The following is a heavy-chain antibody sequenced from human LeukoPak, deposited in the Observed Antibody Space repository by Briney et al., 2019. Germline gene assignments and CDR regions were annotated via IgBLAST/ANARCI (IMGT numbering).Heavy chain of an antibody. CDR3: ARGDLYYYDSSGYYLH. CDR1: GGSISSGDYY. V-gene: IGHV4-30-4*08. Sequence: SQTLSLTCTVSGGSISSGDYYWSWIRQPPGQGLEWIGYIYYSGSTYYNPSLNSRVTISVDTSKNQFSLKLSSVTAADTAVYYCARGDLYYYDSSGYYLHWGQGTLVTVSS. D-gene: IGHD3-22*01. J-gene: IGHJ4*02. CDR2: IYYSGST.